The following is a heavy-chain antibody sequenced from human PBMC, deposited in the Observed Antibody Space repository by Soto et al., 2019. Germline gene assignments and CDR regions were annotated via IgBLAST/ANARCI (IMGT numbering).Heavy chain of an antibody. J-gene: IGHJ4*02. D-gene: IGHD6-19*01. V-gene: IGHV2-5*02. CDR1: GFSLSTRGVG. CDR2: IYWDDDK. CDR3: ARIRNTRGSGWYYFDY. Sequence: SGPTLVNPTQTLTLTCTFSGFSLSTRGVGVGWIRQPPGKALEWLALIYWDDDKRYSPSLKSRLTITKDTSKNQVVLTMTNMDPVDTATYYCARIRNTRGSGWYYFDYWGQGTLVTSLL.